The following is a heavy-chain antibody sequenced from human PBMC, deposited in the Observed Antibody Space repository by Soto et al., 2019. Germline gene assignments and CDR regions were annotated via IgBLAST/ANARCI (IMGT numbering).Heavy chain of an antibody. CDR3: ARAGNIVVVPAARGLVDY. CDR2: ISSSSSYT. V-gene: IGHV3-11*05. CDR1: GFTFSDYY. Sequence: GGSLRLSCAASGFTFSDYYMSWIRQAPGKGLEWVSYISSSSSYTNYADSVKGRFTISRDNAKNSLYLQMNSLRAEDTAVYYCARAGNIVVVPAARGLVDYWGQGTLVTSPQ. D-gene: IGHD2-2*01. J-gene: IGHJ4*02.